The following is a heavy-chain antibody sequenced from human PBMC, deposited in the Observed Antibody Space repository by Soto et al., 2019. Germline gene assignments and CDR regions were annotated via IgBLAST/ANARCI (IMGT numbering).Heavy chain of an antibody. CDR3: ARDSSSSGYYPADAFDI. CDR1: GYTFTSYY. CDR2: INPSGGST. V-gene: IGHV1-46*01. J-gene: IGHJ3*02. D-gene: IGHD3-22*01. Sequence: ASVKVSCKASGYTFTSYYMHWVRQAPGQGFEWMGIINPSGGSTSYAQKFQGRVTMTRDTSTSTVYMELSSLRSEDTAVYYCARDSSSSGYYPADAFDIWGQGTMVTVSS.